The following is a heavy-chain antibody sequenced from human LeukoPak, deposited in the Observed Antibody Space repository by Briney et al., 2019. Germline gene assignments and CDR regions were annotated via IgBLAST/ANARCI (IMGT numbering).Heavy chain of an antibody. Sequence: SVKVSCKASGGTFSSYAISWVRQAPGQGLEWMGGIIPIFGTANYAQKFQGRVTITADESTSTAYMELSSLRSEDTAVYYCARSPWVTMIVRYYFDYWGQGTLVTVSS. CDR3: ARSPWVTMIVRYYFDY. J-gene: IGHJ4*02. D-gene: IGHD3-22*01. CDR1: GGTFSSYA. CDR2: IIPIFGTA. V-gene: IGHV1-69*13.